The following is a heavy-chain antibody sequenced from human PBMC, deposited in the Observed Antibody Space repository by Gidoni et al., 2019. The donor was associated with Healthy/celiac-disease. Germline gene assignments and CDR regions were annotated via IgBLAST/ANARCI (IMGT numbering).Heavy chain of an antibody. CDR1: GGSISSSSYY. J-gene: IGHJ4*02. V-gene: IGHV4-39*01. Sequence: QLQLQESGPGLVKPSETLSLTCTVSGGSISSSSYYWGWIRQPPGKGLEWIGSIYYSGSTYYNPSPKSRVTISVDTSKNQFSLKLSSVTAADTAVYYCAADNSSGRTVDYWGQGTLVTVSS. CDR2: IYYSGST. D-gene: IGHD3-22*01. CDR3: AADNSSGRTVDY.